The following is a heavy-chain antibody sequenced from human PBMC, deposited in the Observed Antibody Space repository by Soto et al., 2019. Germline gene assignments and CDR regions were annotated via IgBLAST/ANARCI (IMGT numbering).Heavy chain of an antibody. CDR1: GGSFIGYY. D-gene: IGHD2-15*01. Sequence: SETLSLTCAFYGGSFIGYYWSWIRQPPGKGLEWIGEINHSGSTNYNPSLKSRVTISVDTSKNQFSLKLSSVTAADTAVYYCARFPRQWRYAFDYWGQGTLVTVSS. V-gene: IGHV4-34*01. CDR2: INHSGST. J-gene: IGHJ4*02. CDR3: ARFPRQWRYAFDY.